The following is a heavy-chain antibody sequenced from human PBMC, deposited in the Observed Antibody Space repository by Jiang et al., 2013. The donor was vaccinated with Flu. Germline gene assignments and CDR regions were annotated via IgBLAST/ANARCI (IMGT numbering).Heavy chain of an antibody. CDR1: VGSISGYY. CDR3: ARCSSRSGGSCYFD. J-gene: IGHJ4*03. CDR2: IYDSGRT. V-gene: IGHV4-59*01. D-gene: IGHD2-15*01. Sequence: GPGLVKPSETLSLTCTVSVGSISGYYWSWIRQSPGKGLDWIGFIYDSGRTHYNPSLESRVTISVDTSKSQFFLRLSSVTAADTAVYFCARCSSRSGGSCYFD.